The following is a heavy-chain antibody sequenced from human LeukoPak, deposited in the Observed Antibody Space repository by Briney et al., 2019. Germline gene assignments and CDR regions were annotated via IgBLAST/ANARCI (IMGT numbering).Heavy chain of an antibody. D-gene: IGHD6-13*01. CDR3: ARGPKAGADYYYYGKEV. J-gene: IGHJ6*02. Sequence: GASVKVSCKASGYTFTSYDINWVRQATGQGLEWMGWMNANIGNTGYAQKFQGRVTMTRNPSISTAYMELSSLRSEDTAVYYCARGPKAGADYYYYGKEVWGQGTTVTVSS. CDR2: MNANIGNT. V-gene: IGHV1-8*01. CDR1: GYTFTSYD.